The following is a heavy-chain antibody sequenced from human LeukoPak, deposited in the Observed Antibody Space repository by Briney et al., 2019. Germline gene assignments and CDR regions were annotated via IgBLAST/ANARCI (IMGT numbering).Heavy chain of an antibody. J-gene: IGHJ1*01. D-gene: IGHD2-15*01. CDR3: ARDRAAFKYFQH. Sequence: GGSLRLSCAASGFTSSSYWMSWVRQAPGKGLEWVANIKQDGSEKYYVDSVKGRFTISRDNAKNSLYLQMNSLRAEDTAVYYCARDRAAFKYFQHWGQGTLVTVSP. CDR2: IKQDGSEK. V-gene: IGHV3-7*01. CDR1: GFTSSSYW.